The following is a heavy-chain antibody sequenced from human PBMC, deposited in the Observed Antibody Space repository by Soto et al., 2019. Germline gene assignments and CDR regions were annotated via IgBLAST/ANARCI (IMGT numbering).Heavy chain of an antibody. V-gene: IGHV3-23*01. CDR3: AAAGDCNHQPLDAFDI. J-gene: IGHJ3*02. Sequence: EVQLLESGGGLVQPGGSLRLSCAASGFTFSSYAMSWVRQAPGKGLEWVSAISGSGGSTYYADSVKGRFTISRRNPKNKLYRKRSSVRAEDTAVYYCAAAGDCNHQPLDAFDIWGQGTMVTVSS. CDR2: ISGSGGST. D-gene: IGHD2-2*01. CDR1: GFTFSSYA.